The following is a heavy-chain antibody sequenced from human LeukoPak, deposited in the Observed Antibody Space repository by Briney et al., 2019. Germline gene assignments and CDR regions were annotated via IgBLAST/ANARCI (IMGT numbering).Heavy chain of an antibody. Sequence: PSETLSLTCAVYGGSFSGYYWSWIRQPPGKGLEWIGEINHSGSTNYNPSLKSRVTISVDTSKNQFSLKLSSVTAADTAVYYCARLGYCSSTSCYATQYYYYYIDGWGKGTTVTVS. CDR1: GGSFSGYY. J-gene: IGHJ6*03. CDR3: ARLGYCSSTSCYATQYYYYYIDG. D-gene: IGHD2-2*01. V-gene: IGHV4-34*01. CDR2: INHSGST.